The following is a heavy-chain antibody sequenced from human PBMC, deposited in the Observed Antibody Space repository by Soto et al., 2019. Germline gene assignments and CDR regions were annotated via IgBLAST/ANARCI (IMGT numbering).Heavy chain of an antibody. CDR2: IYYSGSA. D-gene: IGHD6-13*01. CDR3: AGGAAAVGR. CDR1: GASIRSSAYY. Sequence: LDTLSLTCTVSGASIRSSAYYWGWIRQPPGNGLEWIGTIYYSGSANYNPSLKRRVTISVDTAKNQCSRHVRTGTAADTAGYVWAGGAAAVGRGGQGTLVPV. V-gene: IGHV4-39*07. J-gene: IGHJ4*02.